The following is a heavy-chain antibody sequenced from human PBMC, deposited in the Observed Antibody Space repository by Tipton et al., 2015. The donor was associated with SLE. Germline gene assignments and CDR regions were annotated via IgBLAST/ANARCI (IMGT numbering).Heavy chain of an antibody. D-gene: IGHD6-19*01. J-gene: IGHJ4*02. CDR3: ARALGQWLVRGFDY. V-gene: IGHV4-38-2*01. CDR1: GYSISSGYY. CDR2: IYHSGST. Sequence: TLSLTCAVSGYSISSGYYWGWIRQPPGKGLEWIGSIYHSGSTYYNPSLKSRVTISRDNAKNSLYLQMNSLRAEDTAVYYCARALGQWLVRGFDYWGQGTLVTVSS.